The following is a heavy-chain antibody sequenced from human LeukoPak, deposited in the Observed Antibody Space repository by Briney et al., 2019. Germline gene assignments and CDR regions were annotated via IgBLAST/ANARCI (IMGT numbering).Heavy chain of an antibody. CDR3: ARDLRLAAAEAGY. CDR2: ISYDGSNI. V-gene: IGHV3-30*07. D-gene: IGHD6-13*01. CDR1: GFTFSSYA. J-gene: IGHJ4*02. Sequence: GRSLRLSCAASGFTFSSYAMHWVRQAPGKGLEWVAVISYDGSNIFYADSVKGRFTISRDNSKNTLYLQMNSLRAEDTAVYYCARDLRLAAAEAGYWGQGTLVTVSS.